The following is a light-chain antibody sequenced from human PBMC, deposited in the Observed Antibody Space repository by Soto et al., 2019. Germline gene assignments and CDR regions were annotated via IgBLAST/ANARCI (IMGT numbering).Light chain of an antibody. V-gene: IGKV1-5*01. CDR3: QQYNTYWT. CDR1: QNINNW. CDR2: DAS. Sequence: DIQLTQSPSTLSASVGDRVTITCRASQNINNWLAWYQQKPGKAPNLLIYDASSSESGVPSRFSGSGSGTEFTLTISSLQPDDFATYYCQQYNTYWTFGQGTKVDIK. J-gene: IGKJ1*01.